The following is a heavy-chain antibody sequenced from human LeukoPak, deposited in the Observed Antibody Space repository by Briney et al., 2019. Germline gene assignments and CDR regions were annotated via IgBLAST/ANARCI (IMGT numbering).Heavy chain of an antibody. V-gene: IGHV1-18*01. CDR3: AIVNIAMDFDY. D-gene: IGHD5-18*01. CDR2: ISAYNGNT. CDR1: GYTFTSYG. J-gene: IGHJ4*02. Sequence: ASVKVSCKTSGYTFTSYGISWVRQAPGQGLEWMGWISAYNGNTNYAQKLQGRVTMTTDTSSSTAYMELRSLRSDDTGVYYCAIVNIAMDFDYGGQGALGTVAS.